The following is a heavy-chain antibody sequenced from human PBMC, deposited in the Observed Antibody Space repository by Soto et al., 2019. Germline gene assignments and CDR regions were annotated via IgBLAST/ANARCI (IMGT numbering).Heavy chain of an antibody. CDR1: GFTFSSYA. CDR2: ISYDGSNK. CDR3: ARDHLVWQLGARNYYSCGMDV. D-gene: IGHD6-6*01. J-gene: IGHJ6*02. Sequence: GGSLRLSCAASGFTFSSYARHWVRQAPGKGLEWVAVISYDGSNKYYADSVKGRFTISRDNSKNTLYLQMHSLRAEDTAVYYCARDHLVWQLGARNYYSCGMDVWGQGTTVTVSS. V-gene: IGHV3-30-3*01.